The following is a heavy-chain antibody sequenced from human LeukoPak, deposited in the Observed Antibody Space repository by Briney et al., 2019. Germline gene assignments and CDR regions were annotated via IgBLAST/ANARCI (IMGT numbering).Heavy chain of an antibody. J-gene: IGHJ4*02. V-gene: IGHV4-59*01. CDR2: IYNRGST. CDR1: GDSISNYY. Sequence: PSETLSLTCTVSGDSISNYYWSWLRQSPGKGLEWIGFIYNRGSTKYNPSLNSRITISVDTSKNQISLKLSSVTAADTAVYYCAREDYGSGPSRYWGQGTLVTVSS. D-gene: IGHD3-10*01. CDR3: AREDYGSGPSRY.